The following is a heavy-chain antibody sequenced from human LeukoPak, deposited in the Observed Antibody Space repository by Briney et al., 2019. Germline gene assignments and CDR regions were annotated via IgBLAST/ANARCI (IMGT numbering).Heavy chain of an antibody. CDR2: ISRASESI. CDR1: GFTFNTYS. CDR3: ARQAVARPFDL. V-gene: IGHV3-21*01. J-gene: IGHJ3*01. Sequence: GGSLRLSCAASGFTFNTYSMSWVRQAPGKGLEWVSIISRASESIFYADSVKGRFTISRDNAKNSLYLQMNGLRAEDTAVYYCARQAVARPFDLWGQGTMVAVSS.